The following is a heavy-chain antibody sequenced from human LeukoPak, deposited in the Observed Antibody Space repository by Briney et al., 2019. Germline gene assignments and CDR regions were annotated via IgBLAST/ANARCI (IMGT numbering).Heavy chain of an antibody. Sequence: SETLSLTCTVSGGSISSYYWSWIRQPSGKGLEWIGYIYYSGSTNYNPSLKSRVTISVDTSKNQFSLKLSSATAADTAVYYCARLGCSSTSCQNDYWGQGTLVTVSS. CDR1: GGSISSYY. D-gene: IGHD2-2*01. J-gene: IGHJ4*02. CDR3: ARLGCSSTSCQNDY. CDR2: IYYSGST. V-gene: IGHV4-59*01.